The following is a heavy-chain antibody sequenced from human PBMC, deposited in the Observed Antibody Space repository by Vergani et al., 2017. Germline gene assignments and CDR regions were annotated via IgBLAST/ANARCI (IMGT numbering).Heavy chain of an antibody. CDR1: GGSISSSSYY. D-gene: IGHD2-15*01. J-gene: IGHJ6*02. CDR3: ASPDCSGGSCYGYYGMDV. V-gene: IGHV4-39*01. Sequence: QLQLQESGPGLVKPSETLSLTCTVSGGSISSSSYYWGWIRQPPGKGLGWIGSIYYSGSTYYNPSLKSRVTISVDTSKNQFSLKLSSVTAADTAVFYCASPDCSGGSCYGYYGMDVGGQGTTVTVSS. CDR2: IYYSGST.